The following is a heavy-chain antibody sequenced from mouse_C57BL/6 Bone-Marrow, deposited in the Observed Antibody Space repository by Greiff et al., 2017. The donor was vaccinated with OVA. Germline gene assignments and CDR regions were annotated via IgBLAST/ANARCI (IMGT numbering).Heavy chain of an antibody. CDR1: GYTFTSYW. V-gene: IGHV1-69*01. D-gene: IGHD2-5*01. CDR2: IDPSDSYT. CDR3: ARYSNYDYFDY. Sequence: VQLQQSGAELVMPGASVKLSCKASGYTFTSYWMHWVKQRPGQGLEWIGEIDPSDSYTNYNQKFKGKSTLTVDKSSSTAYMQLSSLTSEDSAVYYCARYSNYDYFDYWGQGTTLTVSS. J-gene: IGHJ2*01.